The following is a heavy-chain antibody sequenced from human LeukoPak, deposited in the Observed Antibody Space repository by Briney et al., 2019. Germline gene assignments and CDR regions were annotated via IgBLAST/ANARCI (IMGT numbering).Heavy chain of an antibody. Sequence: GGSLRLSCAASGFTFSSYAMHWVRQAPGKGLEWVAVISYDGSNKYYADSVKGRFTISRDNSKNTLYLQMNSLRAEDTAVYYCAGDSSGWYAVGYYFDYWGQGTLVTVSS. CDR2: ISYDGSNK. J-gene: IGHJ4*02. V-gene: IGHV3-30-3*01. CDR3: AGDSSGWYAVGYYFDY. D-gene: IGHD6-19*01. CDR1: GFTFSSYA.